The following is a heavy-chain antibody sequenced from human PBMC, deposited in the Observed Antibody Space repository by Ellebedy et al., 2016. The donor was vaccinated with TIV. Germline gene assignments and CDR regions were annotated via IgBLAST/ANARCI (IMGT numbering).Heavy chain of an antibody. CDR2: IYYSGNSENT. CDR1: GVSISTYY. V-gene: IGHV4-59*01. CDR3: ARGQTSSSWHQTYPAENFQH. J-gene: IGHJ1*01. D-gene: IGHD6-13*01. Sequence: SETLSLTXTVSGVSISTYYWSWIRQPPGKGLEWIGYIYYSGNSENTNYNPSLKSRVTTSVDTSKNQFSLKLSSVTTADTAIYYCARGQTSSSWHQTYPAENFQHWGQGTLVTVSS.